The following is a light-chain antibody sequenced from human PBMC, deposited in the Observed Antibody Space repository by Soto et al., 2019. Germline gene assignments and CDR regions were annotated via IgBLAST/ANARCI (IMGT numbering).Light chain of an antibody. CDR3: TSYAGSNIWV. J-gene: IGLJ3*02. CDR2: EVN. CDR1: SSDVGAYNY. V-gene: IGLV2-8*01. Sequence: QSVLTQPPSASGSPGQSVTISCTGTSSDVGAYNYVSWYQQYPGKAPKLMIYEVNKRPSGVPDRFSGSKSGKTASLTVSGLQPEDEADYHWTSYAGSNIWVFGGGTKVTVL.